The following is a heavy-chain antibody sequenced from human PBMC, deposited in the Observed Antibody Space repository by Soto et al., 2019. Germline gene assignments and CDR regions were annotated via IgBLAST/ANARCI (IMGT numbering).Heavy chain of an antibody. Sequence: QVQLVQSGAEVKKPGASVKVSCKASGDTFTDYYIHWVRQAPGQGLEWMGTVNPSGGHTTYAQHFLGRMTMTRDTPTSTHYMELTSLTSEDTAVYYCARGGHVVVVTAALDYWGQGTLVTVSS. CDR3: ARGGHVVVVTAALDY. CDR1: GDTFTDYY. V-gene: IGHV1-46*01. D-gene: IGHD2-21*02. CDR2: VNPSGGHT. J-gene: IGHJ4*02.